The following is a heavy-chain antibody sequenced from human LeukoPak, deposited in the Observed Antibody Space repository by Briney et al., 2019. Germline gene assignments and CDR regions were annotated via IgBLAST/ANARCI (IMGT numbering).Heavy chain of an antibody. Sequence: PSQTLSLTCTVSGGSISSGGYYWSWIRQHPGKGLEWIGYIYYSGSTYYNPSLKSRVTISVDTSKNQFSLKLSSVTAADTAVYYCASRAPNYYYDSSGAGWYFDLWGRGTLVTVSS. D-gene: IGHD3-22*01. J-gene: IGHJ2*01. CDR2: IYYSGST. CDR1: GGSISSGGYY. V-gene: IGHV4-31*03. CDR3: ASRAPNYYYDSSGAGWYFDL.